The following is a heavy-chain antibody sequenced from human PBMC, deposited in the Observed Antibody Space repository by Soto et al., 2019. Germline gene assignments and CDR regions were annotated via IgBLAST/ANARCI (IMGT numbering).Heavy chain of an antibody. CDR3: ARSSGYYQNFDY. Sequence: GGSLRLSCAASGFSFSHYAMNWVRQAPGKGLEWVSSIEYSGVNTRYADSVKGRFTISRDNSKNTLYLQMGSLRAEDMAVYYCARSSGYYQNFDYWGQGTLVTVSS. V-gene: IGHV3-64*02. CDR2: IEYSGVNT. J-gene: IGHJ4*02. D-gene: IGHD3-22*01. CDR1: GFSFSHYA.